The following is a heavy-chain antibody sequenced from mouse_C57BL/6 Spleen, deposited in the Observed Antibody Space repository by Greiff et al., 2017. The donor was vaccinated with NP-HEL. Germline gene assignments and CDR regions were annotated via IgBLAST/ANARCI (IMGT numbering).Heavy chain of an antibody. D-gene: IGHD1-1*01. V-gene: IGHV5-16*01. CDR1: GFTFSDYY. CDR3: ARVPFYYGSSFDY. CDR2: INYDGSST. J-gene: IGHJ2*01. Sequence: EVMLVESEGGLVQPGSSMKLSCTASGFTFSDYYMAWVRQVPEKGLEWVANINYDGSSTYYLDSLKSRFIISRDNAKNILYLQMSSLKSEDTATYYCARVPFYYGSSFDYWGQGTTLTVSS.